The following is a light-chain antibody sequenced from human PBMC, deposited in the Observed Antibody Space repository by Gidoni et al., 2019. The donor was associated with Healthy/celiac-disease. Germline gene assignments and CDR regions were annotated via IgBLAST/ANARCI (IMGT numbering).Light chain of an antibody. CDR2: GAS. J-gene: IGKJ4*01. CDR3: HQYRNWPSLT. V-gene: IGKV3-15*01. Sequence: VMTQSPSIVSVSPGDTATLSCRASQAINSNLTWYQQRPGQAPRLLIYGASTRATGIPARFRGSGSGTEFTLTISSLQFEDFAVYYCHQYRNWPSLTFGGGTKVDIK. CDR1: QAINSN.